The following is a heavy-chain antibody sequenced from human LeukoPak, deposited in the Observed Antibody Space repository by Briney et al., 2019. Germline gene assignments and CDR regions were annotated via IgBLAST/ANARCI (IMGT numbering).Heavy chain of an antibody. D-gene: IGHD1-1*01. V-gene: IGHV4-4*07. CDR3: ARVTDWNDLDY. Sequence: SETLSLTCTVSGGSISSYYWSWIRQPAGKGLEWIGRMYTSGSTNYNPSLKSRVTMSLDTSKNQLSLKLSSVTAADTAVYYCARVTDWNDLDYWGPGTLVTVSS. CDR1: GGSISSYY. CDR2: MYTSGST. J-gene: IGHJ4*02.